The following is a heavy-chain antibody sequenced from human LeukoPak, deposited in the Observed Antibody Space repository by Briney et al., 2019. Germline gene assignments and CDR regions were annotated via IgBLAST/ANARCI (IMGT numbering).Heavy chain of an antibody. V-gene: IGHV4-61*02. D-gene: IGHD1-7*01. CDR1: GGSISSGSYY. CDR3: ARPRSEGWNLNNWFDP. CDR2: IYTSGST. Sequence: SQTLSLTCTVSGGSISSGSYYWSWIRQPAGKGLEWIGRIYTSGSTNYNPSLKSRVTISVDTSKNQFSLKLSSVTAADTAVYYCARPRSEGWNLNNWFDPWGQGTLVTVSS. J-gene: IGHJ5*02.